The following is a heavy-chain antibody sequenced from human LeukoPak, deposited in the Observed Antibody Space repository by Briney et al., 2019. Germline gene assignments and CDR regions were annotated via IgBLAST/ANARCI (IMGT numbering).Heavy chain of an antibody. J-gene: IGHJ4*02. V-gene: IGHV3-21*01. D-gene: IGHD5-18*01. CDR3: GSGYSYGYVDY. Sequence: PGGSLRLSCAASGFTFSSYAMSWVRQAPGKGLEWISSISSSSYIYYADSVKGRFTISRDNAKNSLYLQMNSLRAEDTAVYYCGSGYSYGYVDYWGQGTLVTVSS. CDR2: ISSSSYI. CDR1: GFTFSSYA.